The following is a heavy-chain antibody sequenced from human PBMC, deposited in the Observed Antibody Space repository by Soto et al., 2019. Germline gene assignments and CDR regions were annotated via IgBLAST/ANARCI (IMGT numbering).Heavy chain of an antibody. CDR2: IGTAGDT. CDR1: GFTFSSYD. Sequence: GGSLRLSCAASGFTFSSYDMHWVRQATGKGLEWVSAIGTAGDTYYPGSVKGRFTISRENAKNSLYLQMNSLRAGDTAVYYCARVGYSSGWSDAFDIWGQGTMVTVSS. CDR3: ARVGYSSGWSDAFDI. J-gene: IGHJ3*02. D-gene: IGHD6-19*01. V-gene: IGHV3-13*01.